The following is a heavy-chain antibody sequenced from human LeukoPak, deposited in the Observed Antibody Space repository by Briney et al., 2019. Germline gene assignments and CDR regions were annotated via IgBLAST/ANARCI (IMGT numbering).Heavy chain of an antibody. D-gene: IGHD3-3*01. Sequence: SETLSLTCTVSGGSISSYYWSWIRQPPGKGLEWIGYIYYSGSTNYNPSLKSRVTISVDTSKNQFSLKLSSVTAADTAVYYCARAVYDFWSGHHNWFDPWGHGTLVTVSS. CDR1: GGSISSYY. V-gene: IGHV4-59*01. J-gene: IGHJ5*02. CDR2: IYYSGST. CDR3: ARAVYDFWSGHHNWFDP.